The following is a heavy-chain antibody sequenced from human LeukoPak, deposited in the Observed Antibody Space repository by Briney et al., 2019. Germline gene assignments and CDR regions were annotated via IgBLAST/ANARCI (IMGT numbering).Heavy chain of an antibody. Sequence: PGGSLRLSCAASGFTFSSYSMNWVRQAPGKGLEWISYISGSSTTIYYADSVKGRFTISRDNAKNSLYLQMNSLRAEDTAVYYCAGRPSSAIPWGQGTLVTVSS. CDR3: AGRPSSAIP. V-gene: IGHV3-48*04. CDR2: ISGSSTTI. J-gene: IGHJ4*02. D-gene: IGHD2-2*02. CDR1: GFTFSSYS.